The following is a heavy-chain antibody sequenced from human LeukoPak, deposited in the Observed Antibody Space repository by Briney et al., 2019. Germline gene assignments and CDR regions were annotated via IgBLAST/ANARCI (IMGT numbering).Heavy chain of an antibody. CDR2: ISSSGSTI. CDR1: GFTFSDYY. J-gene: IGHJ6*02. D-gene: IGHD5-12*01. Sequence: GGSLRLSCAASGFTFSDYYMSWIRQAPGKGLEWVSYISSSGSTIYYADSVKGRFTISRDNAKNSLYLQMNSLGAEDTAVYYCARHSGYDKFYYYYGMDVWGQGTTVTVSS. V-gene: IGHV3-11*01. CDR3: ARHSGYDKFYYYYGMDV.